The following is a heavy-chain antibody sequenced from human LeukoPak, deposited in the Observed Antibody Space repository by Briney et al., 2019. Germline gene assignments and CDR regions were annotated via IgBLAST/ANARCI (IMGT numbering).Heavy chain of an antibody. CDR2: INPNSGGT. D-gene: IGHD4-11*01. CDR3: GRTTVTTNWFDP. CDR1: GYTFTGYY. V-gene: IGHV1-2*06. J-gene: IGHJ5*02. Sequence: ASVKVSCKASGYTFTGYYMHWVRQAPGQGLEWMGRINPNSGGTNYAQKFQGRVTMTRDTSISTAYMELSRLRSDDTAVYYCGRTTVTTNWFDPWGQGTLVTVSS.